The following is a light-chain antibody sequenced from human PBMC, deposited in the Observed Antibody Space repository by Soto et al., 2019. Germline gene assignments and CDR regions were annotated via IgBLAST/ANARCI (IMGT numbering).Light chain of an antibody. Sequence: DIQVTQSPSTLSASVGDRVTITCRASQSISSWLAWYQQKPGRAPNLLIYGASTLQSGVPSRFSGSGSGTDFTLTISNLQPEDFATYYCQQLNAYPLTFGQGTRLEI. J-gene: IGKJ5*01. CDR2: GAS. CDR1: QSISSW. CDR3: QQLNAYPLT. V-gene: IGKV1-5*01.